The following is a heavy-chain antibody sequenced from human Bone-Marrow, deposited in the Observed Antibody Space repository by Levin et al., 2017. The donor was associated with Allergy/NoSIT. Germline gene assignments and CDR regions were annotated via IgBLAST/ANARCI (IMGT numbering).Heavy chain of an antibody. CDR3: ARVRSGYHHGAFDI. Sequence: GESLKISCAASGFTFSDYYMTWIRQSPGKGLEWVSYIGSTSSYIDYAGSVKGRFTISRDNAKNSLYLQMSSLRAEDTAIFYCARVRSGYHHGAFDIWGQGTMVTVS. J-gene: IGHJ3*02. V-gene: IGHV3-11*05. D-gene: IGHD3-22*01. CDR2: IGSTSSYI. CDR1: GFTFSDYY.